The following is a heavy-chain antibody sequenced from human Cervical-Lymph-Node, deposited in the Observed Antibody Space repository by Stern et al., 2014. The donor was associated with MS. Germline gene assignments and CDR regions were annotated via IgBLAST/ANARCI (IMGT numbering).Heavy chain of an antibody. J-gene: IGHJ4*02. CDR2: IYTSGST. CDR3: ARQTTADYLFHY. D-gene: IGHD4-17*01. V-gene: IGHV4-61*02. Sequence: QVQLQESGPGLVKPSQTLSLTCTVSGGSISSGSYYWSWIRQPAGKGLEWIGRIYTSGSTNYNPSLKSRVTISVDTSKNQFPLKLSSVTAADTAVYYCARQTTADYLFHYWGQGTLVTVSS. CDR1: GGSISSGSYY.